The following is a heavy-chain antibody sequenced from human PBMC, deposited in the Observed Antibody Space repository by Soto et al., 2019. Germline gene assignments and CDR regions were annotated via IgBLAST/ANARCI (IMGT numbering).Heavy chain of an antibody. V-gene: IGHV1-46*03. J-gene: IGHJ4*02. CDR1: GYTFPSYY. D-gene: IGHD3-3*01. CDR3: ARGHRVVTTPTGD. CDR2: IHPSGGST. Sequence: QVQLVQSGAEVKKPGASVKVSCKASGYTFPSYYMHWVRQAPGQGIEWMGIIHPSGGSTSYAQKFQGRVNMTRDTSTSPVYMELSSLRSEDTAVYYCARGHRVVTTPTGDWGQGTLVTFSS.